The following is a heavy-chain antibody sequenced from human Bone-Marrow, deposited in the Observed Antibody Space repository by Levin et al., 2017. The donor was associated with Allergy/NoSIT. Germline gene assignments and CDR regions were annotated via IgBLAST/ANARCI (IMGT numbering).Heavy chain of an antibody. CDR1: GFTFSSYS. CDR3: ARITMVQGVILT. V-gene: IGHV3-21*01. CDR2: ISAGGSI. Sequence: GESLKISCVGSGFTFSSYSMTWIRQAPGKGLEWVSTISAGGSIYYADSLNGRFTVSRDNAENALYLQMSSLRVEDTAIYYCARITMVQGVILTWGQGALVTVSS. D-gene: IGHD3-10*01. J-gene: IGHJ5*02.